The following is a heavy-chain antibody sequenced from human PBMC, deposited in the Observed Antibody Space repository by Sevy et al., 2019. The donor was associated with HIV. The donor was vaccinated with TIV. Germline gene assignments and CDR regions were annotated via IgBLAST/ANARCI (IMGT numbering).Heavy chain of an antibody. CDR3: ARGEETPRGFDP. J-gene: IGHJ5*02. CDR1: GGSISSVNW. CDR2: IYHSGST. D-gene: IGHD3-16*01. V-gene: IGHV4-4*02. Sequence: SETLSLTCAVSGGSISSVNWWHWVRQPPGKGLEWIGEIYHSGSTNYNPSLKSRVTISVDNSKNQFSLKLSSVTAADTAVYYCARGEETPRGFDPWGQGSLVTVSS.